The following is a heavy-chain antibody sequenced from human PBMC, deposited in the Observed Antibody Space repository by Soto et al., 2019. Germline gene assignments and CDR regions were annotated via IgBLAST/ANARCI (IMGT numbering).Heavy chain of an antibody. CDR1: GGTFNSYA. J-gene: IGHJ6*02. V-gene: IGHV1-69*12. D-gene: IGHD6-19*01. Sequence: QVQLVQSGAEVKKPGSSVQVSCKASGGTFNSYAFSWVRQAPGQGLEWMGGIIPIFGTADYAQKFQGRVTITADESTSTAHMELTSLRSEDTAVYYCASGLKEAGIGGNYYYGMDVWGQGTTVTVSS. CDR3: ASGLKEAGIGGNYYYGMDV. CDR2: IIPIFGTA.